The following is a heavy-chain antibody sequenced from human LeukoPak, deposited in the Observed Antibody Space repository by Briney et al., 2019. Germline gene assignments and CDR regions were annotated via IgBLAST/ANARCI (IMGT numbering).Heavy chain of an antibody. V-gene: IGHV1-8*03. CDR3: ARGAAIYSWLGIAVAGYNWFDP. J-gene: IGHJ5*02. D-gene: IGHD6-19*01. CDR1: GYTFTGYY. CDR2: INPNSGNT. Sequence: ASVKVSCKASGYTFTGYYMHWVRQAPGQGLEWMGWINPNSGNTGYAQKFQGRVTITRNTSMSTAYMELSSLRSEDTAVYYCARGAAIYSWLGIAVAGYNWFDPWGQGTLVTVSS.